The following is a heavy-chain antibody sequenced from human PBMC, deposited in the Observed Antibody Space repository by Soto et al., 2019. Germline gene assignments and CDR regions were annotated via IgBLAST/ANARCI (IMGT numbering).Heavy chain of an antibody. V-gene: IGHV4-61*01. D-gene: IGHD4-17*01. CDR1: GGSVSSGNFY. CDR2: IYYSGST. CDR3: AREDYGASSLDY. Sequence: QVQLQESGPGLVKPSETLSLTCTVSGGSVSSGNFYWSWIRQPPGKGLEWIGYIYYSGSTNYNPSLKSRDTISVDTSKNQFSLKLSSVTAADTAVYYCAREDYGASSLDYWGQGTLVTVSS. J-gene: IGHJ4*02.